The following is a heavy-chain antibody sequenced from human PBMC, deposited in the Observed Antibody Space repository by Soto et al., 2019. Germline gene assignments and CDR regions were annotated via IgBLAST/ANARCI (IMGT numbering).Heavy chain of an antibody. CDR1: GDTVTKYG. D-gene: IGHD6-19*01. Sequence: QVQLVQSGGEVKKPGASVKVSCKASGDTVTKYGISWVRQAPGQGLEWLGWSSFYNGHTNYALKFQDRITVTTDTATSTASLELRSVTSDDQAVYYCASATSIAVAGKETWGQGTLVTVSS. CDR3: ASATSIAVAGKET. CDR2: SSFYNGHT. V-gene: IGHV1-18*01. J-gene: IGHJ4*02.